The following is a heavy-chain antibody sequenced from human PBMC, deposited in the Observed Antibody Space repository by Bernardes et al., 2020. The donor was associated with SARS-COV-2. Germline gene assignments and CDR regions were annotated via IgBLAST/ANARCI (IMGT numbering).Heavy chain of an antibody. Sequence: GGSLRLSCAASGFTFSSYGMHWVRQAPGTGLEWVAVIWYDGRNQYYADSVKGRFTISRDNSKNTLYLQMNSLRAEDTAVYYCARVLAAPYGMDVWGQGTTVTVS. CDR3: ARVLAAPYGMDV. CDR1: GFTFSSYG. D-gene: IGHD6-13*01. J-gene: IGHJ6*02. V-gene: IGHV3-33*01. CDR2: IWYDGRNQ.